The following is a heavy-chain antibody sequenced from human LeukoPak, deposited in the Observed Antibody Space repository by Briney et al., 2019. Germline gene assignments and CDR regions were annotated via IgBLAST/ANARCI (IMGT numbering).Heavy chain of an antibody. V-gene: IGHV6-1*01. CDR3: ARDPAGDLAFDI. J-gene: IGHJ3*02. Sequence: SPTLSLTFAISGDSVSSNSAAWNWIRQSPSGGLEWLGSTSYRSKRYNYFALSVKSRITINPNTSKNQFSLQLNSVTPEDTAVYYCARDPAGDLAFDIWGQGTMVTVSS. CDR2: TSYRSKRYN. CDR1: GDSVSSNSAA.